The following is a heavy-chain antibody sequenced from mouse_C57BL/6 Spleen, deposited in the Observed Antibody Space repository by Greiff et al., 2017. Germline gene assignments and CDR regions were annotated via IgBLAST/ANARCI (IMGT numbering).Heavy chain of an antibody. CDR1: GFNIKDDY. J-gene: IGHJ2*01. V-gene: IGHV14-4*01. CDR2: IDPENGDT. Sequence: VQLQQSGAELVRPGASVKLSCTASGFNIKDDYMHWVKQRPEQGLEWIGWIDPENGDTEYASKFQGKATITADTSSNTAYLQLSSLTSEDTAVYYCTTGSDFDYWGQVTTLTVS. CDR3: TTGSDFDY.